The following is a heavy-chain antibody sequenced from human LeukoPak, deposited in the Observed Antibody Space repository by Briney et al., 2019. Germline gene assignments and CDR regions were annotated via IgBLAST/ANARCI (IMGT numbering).Heavy chain of an antibody. D-gene: IGHD3-10*01. CDR3: ARDHGSGSYYARWYFDY. J-gene: IGHJ4*02. Sequence: SVKVSCTASGGTFSRYAISWVRQAPGQGLEWMGGIIPIFGTANYAQKFQGRVTITADESTSTAYMELSNLRSEDTAVYYCARDHGSGSYYARWYFDYWGQGTLVTVSS. V-gene: IGHV1-69*13. CDR1: GGTFSRYA. CDR2: IIPIFGTA.